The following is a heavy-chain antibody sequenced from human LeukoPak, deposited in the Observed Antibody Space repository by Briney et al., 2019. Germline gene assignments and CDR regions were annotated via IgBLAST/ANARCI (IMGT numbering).Heavy chain of an antibody. CDR1: GFTFSSYG. CDR2: IRYDGSNK. CDR3: PYEGYGGGFGCRPIDY. V-gene: IGHV3-30*02. D-gene: IGHD2-21*01. J-gene: IGHJ4*02. Sequence: PGGSLRLSCAASGFTFSSYGMHWVRQAPGKGLEWVAFIRYDGSNKYYADSVKGRFTISRDNSKNTLYLQMNSLRAEDTAGVYSPYEGYGGGFGCRPIDYCGQAAPVTVSS.